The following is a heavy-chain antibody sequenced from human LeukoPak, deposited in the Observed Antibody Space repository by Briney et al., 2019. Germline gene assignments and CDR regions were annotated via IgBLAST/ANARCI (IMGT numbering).Heavy chain of an antibody. D-gene: IGHD5-12*01. CDR2: ISSGSSHI. J-gene: IGHJ3*02. Sequence: RGSLRLSCAASRFTFSSYSINWVRQAPGKGLEWVSSISSGSSHIFYEDSVKGRFTISRDNAKNSLFLQMNSLRVEDTAIYYCVRGGAGATASDVFDIWGQGTMVTVSS. CDR1: RFTFSSYS. CDR3: VRGGAGATASDVFDI. V-gene: IGHV3-21*04.